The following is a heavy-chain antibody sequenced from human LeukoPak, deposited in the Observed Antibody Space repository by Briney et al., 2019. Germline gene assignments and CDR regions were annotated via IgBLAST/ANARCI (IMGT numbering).Heavy chain of an antibody. J-gene: IGHJ4*02. V-gene: IGHV4-39*01. Sequence: ETLSLTCTVSGGSISSSTYYWGWIRQPPGKGLEWIGSIHYSGSTYYNPSLESRVTISVDTSKNQFSLKLSSVTAADTAVHYCARLASGRFFDYWGQGTLVTVSS. CDR3: ARLASGRFFDY. D-gene: IGHD1-26*01. CDR1: GGSISSSTYY. CDR2: IHYSGST.